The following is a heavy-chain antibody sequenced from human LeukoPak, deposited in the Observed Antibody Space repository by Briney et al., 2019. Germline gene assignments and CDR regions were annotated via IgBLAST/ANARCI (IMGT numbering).Heavy chain of an antibody. CDR2: IYYSGST. D-gene: IGHD3-22*01. J-gene: IGHJ3*02. V-gene: IGHV4-59*11. CDR1: GGSISSHY. CDR3: ARRYYYDSSPLSAFDI. Sequence: SETLSLTCTASGGSISSHYWSWIRQPPGKGLEWIGYIYYSGSTNYNPSLKSRVTISVDASKNQFSLKLSSVTAADTAVYYCARRYYYDSSPLSAFDIWGQGTMVTVSS.